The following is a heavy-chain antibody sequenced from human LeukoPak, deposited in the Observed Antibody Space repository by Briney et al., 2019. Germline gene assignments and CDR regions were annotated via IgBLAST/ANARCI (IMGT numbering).Heavy chain of an antibody. J-gene: IGHJ4*02. CDR1: GGSISSYY. Sequence: SETLSLTCTVSGGSISSYYWSWNRQPPGKGLEWIGYIYYSGSTYYNPSLKSRVTISVDTSKNQFSLKLSSVTAADTAVYYCAREDKYSSSPYFDYWGQGTLVTVSS. CDR2: IYYSGST. V-gene: IGHV4-59*12. CDR3: AREDKYSSSPYFDY. D-gene: IGHD6-6*01.